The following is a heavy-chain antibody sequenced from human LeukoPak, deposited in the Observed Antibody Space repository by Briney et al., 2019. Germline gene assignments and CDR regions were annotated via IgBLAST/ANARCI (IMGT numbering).Heavy chain of an antibody. J-gene: IGHJ4*02. CDR3: TKGSRATYDY. V-gene: IGHV3-23*01. CDR1: GFTFSSFA. Sequence: GGSLRLSCAASGFTFSSFAMTWVRQAPGTGLEWISSITESGGRTYYADSVKGRLTISRDSSRNTVYLQLTSLRVEDTAIYYCTKGSRATYDYWGQGTLVTVSS. CDR2: ITESGGRT.